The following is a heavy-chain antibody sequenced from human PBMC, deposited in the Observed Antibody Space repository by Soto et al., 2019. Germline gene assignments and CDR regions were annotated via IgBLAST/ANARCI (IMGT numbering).Heavy chain of an antibody. CDR1: GFTFSRYW. CDR3: ARPRPDRTPVLRFLEWLWDV. D-gene: IGHD3-3*01. Sequence: GSLRLSCAASGFTFSRYWMSWVRQAPGKGLEWVANIKQDGSEKYYVDSVKGRFTISRDNAKNSLYLQMNSLRAEDTAVYYCARPRPDRTPVLRFLEWLWDVWGKGTTVTVSS. J-gene: IGHJ6*04. V-gene: IGHV3-7*01. CDR2: IKQDGSEK.